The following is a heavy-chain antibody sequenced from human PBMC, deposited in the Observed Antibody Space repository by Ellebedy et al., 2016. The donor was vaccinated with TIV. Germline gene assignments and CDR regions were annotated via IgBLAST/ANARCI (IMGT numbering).Heavy chain of an antibody. CDR1: RGTFSSYA. J-gene: IGHJ6*02. CDR2: IIPIFGTA. Sequence: SVKVSXKASRGTFSSYAISWVRQAPGQGLEWMGGIIPIFGTANYAQKFQGRVTITADESTSTAYMELSSLRSEDTAVYYCARSPRYSSSWYRYYYYYGMDVWGQGTTVTVSS. D-gene: IGHD6-13*01. V-gene: IGHV1-69*13. CDR3: ARSPRYSSSWYRYYYYYGMDV.